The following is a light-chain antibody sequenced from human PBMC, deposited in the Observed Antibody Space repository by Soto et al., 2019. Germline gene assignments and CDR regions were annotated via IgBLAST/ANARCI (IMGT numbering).Light chain of an antibody. CDR2: GAS. CDR3: QQYGSSPDT. CDR1: QSVSNNY. Sequence: EIVLTQSPGTLSLSPGERATLSCRASQSVSNNYLAWYQQKPGQAPRLFIYGASTRATGIPDRFSGSGSGTDFTLTISRLEPEDFAVYYRQQYGSSPDTFGQGTKLEI. J-gene: IGKJ2*01. V-gene: IGKV3-20*01.